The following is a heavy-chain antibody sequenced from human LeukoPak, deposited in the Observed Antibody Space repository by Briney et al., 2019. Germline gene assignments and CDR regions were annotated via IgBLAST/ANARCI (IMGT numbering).Heavy chain of an antibody. Sequence: SETLSLTCTVSGGSISSYYWSWIRQPAGKGLEWIGRIYTSGSTNYNPSLKSRVTMSVDTSKNQFSLKLSSVTAADTAVYYCARDPWCSGGSCYDAFDIWGQGTMVTVSS. J-gene: IGHJ3*02. V-gene: IGHV4-4*07. D-gene: IGHD2-15*01. CDR3: ARDPWCSGGSCYDAFDI. CDR2: IYTSGST. CDR1: GGSISSYY.